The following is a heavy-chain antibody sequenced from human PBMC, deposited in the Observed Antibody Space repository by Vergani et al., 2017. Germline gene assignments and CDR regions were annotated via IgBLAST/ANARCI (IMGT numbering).Heavy chain of an antibody. CDR1: GYTFTSYA. V-gene: IGHV1-3*01. CDR3: AFYYGSGSYLHPFDY. D-gene: IGHD3-10*01. CDR2: INAGNGNT. J-gene: IGHJ4*02. Sequence: QVQLVQSGAEVKKPGASVKASCKASGYTFTSYAMHWVRQAPGQRLEWMGWINAGNGNTKYSQKFQGRVTITRDTSASTAYMELSSLRSEDTAVYYSAFYYGSGSYLHPFDYWGQGTLVTVSS.